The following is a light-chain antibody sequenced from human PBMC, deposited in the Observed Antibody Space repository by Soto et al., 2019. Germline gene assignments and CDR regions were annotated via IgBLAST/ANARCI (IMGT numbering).Light chain of an antibody. CDR1: QSISSSY. J-gene: IGKJ1*01. CDR2: GPS. Sequence: EIVLTQSPGTLSLSPGERATLSCRASQSISSSYLAWYQEKPGQAPRLLIYGPSSRATGIPDRFSGSGFGTDFTLTINRLEPEDFAVYYCQQYDSSPRTFGQGTKVDIK. CDR3: QQYDSSPRT. V-gene: IGKV3-20*01.